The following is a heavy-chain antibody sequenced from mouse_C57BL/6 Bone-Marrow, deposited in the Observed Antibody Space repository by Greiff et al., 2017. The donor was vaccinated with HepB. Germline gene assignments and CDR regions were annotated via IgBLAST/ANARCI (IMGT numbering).Heavy chain of an antibody. J-gene: IGHJ2*01. CDR3: ARVGDSSAPFDY. CDR1: GYTFTSYW. Sequence: QVQLQQSGAELVMPGASVKLSCKASGYTFTSYWMHWVKQRPGQGLEWIGEIDPSDSYTNYNQKFKGKSTLTVDKSSSTAYMQLSSLTSEDSAVYYCARVGDSSAPFDYWGQGTTLTVSS. CDR2: IDPSDSYT. D-gene: IGHD3-2*02. V-gene: IGHV1-69*01.